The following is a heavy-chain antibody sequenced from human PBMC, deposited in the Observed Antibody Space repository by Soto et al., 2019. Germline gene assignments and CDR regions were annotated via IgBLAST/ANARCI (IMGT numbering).Heavy chain of an antibody. D-gene: IGHD6-19*01. CDR3: ASGYSGWYYFDY. Sequence: QVQLVQSGAEVKKPGASVKVSCKASGYTFTSYAMHWVRQAPGQRLEWMGWINAGNGNTKYSQKFQGRVTITRDKSASTAYMELSSLRSEDTAVYYCASGYSGWYYFDYWGQGTLVTVSS. J-gene: IGHJ4*02. CDR1: GYTFTSYA. V-gene: IGHV1-3*01. CDR2: INAGNGNT.